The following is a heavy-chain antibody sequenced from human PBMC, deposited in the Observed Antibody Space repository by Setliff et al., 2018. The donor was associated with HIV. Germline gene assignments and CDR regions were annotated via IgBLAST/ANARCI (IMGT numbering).Heavy chain of an antibody. V-gene: IGHV1-69-2*01. CDR2: IDPENDET. J-gene: IGHJ4*02. D-gene: IGHD2-8*01. Sequence: ASVKVSRKASGYTFIDKYMHWVRQAPGKGLHWMGRIDPENDETKYSQKFQVRFTMTADRSTDTAYMELSGLRSEDTAIYYCVLYSTGASRFDYWGQGTLVTVSS. CDR3: VLYSTGASRFDY. CDR1: GYTFIDKY.